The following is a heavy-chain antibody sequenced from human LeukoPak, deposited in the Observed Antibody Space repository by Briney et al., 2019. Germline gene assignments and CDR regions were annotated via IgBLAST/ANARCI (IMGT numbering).Heavy chain of an antibody. CDR1: GFTFSSYE. V-gene: IGHV3-48*03. CDR2: ISSSGSTI. J-gene: IGHJ6*03. D-gene: IGHD3-10*01. Sequence: GGSLRLSCAASGFTFSSYEMNWVRQAPGKGLEWVSYISSSGSTIYYADSVKGRFTISRDNAKNSLYLQMNSLRAEDTAVYYCAKDRGELRGSERDYYYYYMDVWGKGTTVTISS. CDR3: AKDRGELRGSERDYYYYYMDV.